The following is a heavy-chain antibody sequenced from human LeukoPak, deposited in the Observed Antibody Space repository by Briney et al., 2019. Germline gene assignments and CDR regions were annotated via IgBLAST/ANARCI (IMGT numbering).Heavy chain of an antibody. CDR2: INHSGST. CDR1: GGSFSGYY. D-gene: IGHD6-13*01. V-gene: IGHV4-34*01. J-gene: IGHJ6*03. CDR3: ARFGRIAAAGTGYYYYMDV. Sequence: SETLSLTCAVYGGSFSGYYWSWIRQPPGKGLEWIGEINHSGSTNHNPSLKSRVTISVDTSKNQFSLKLSSVTAADTAVHYCARFGRIAAAGTGYYYYMDVWGKGTTVTVSS.